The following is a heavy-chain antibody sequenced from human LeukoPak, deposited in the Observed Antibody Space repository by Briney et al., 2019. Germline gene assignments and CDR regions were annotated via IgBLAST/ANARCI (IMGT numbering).Heavy chain of an antibody. CDR2: ISSSSSYI. V-gene: IGHV3-21*01. D-gene: IGHD1-26*01. CDR3: ARDKIVGATHFDY. Sequence: GRSLRLSCAASGFTFSNAWMSWVRQAPGKGLEWVSSISSSSSYIYYADSVKGRFTISRDNAKNSLYLQMNSLRAEDTAVYYCARDKIVGATHFDYWGQGTLVTVSS. CDR1: GFTFSNAW. J-gene: IGHJ4*02.